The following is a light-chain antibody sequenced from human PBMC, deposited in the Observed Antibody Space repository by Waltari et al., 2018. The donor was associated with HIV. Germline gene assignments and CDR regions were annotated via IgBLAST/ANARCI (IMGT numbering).Light chain of an antibody. CDR1: QSVTNNY. CDR3: QQYDTSPPYT. J-gene: IGKJ2*01. V-gene: IGKV3-20*01. CDR2: GAT. Sequence: DIVLTQSPGTLSLSPGGRATLSCRASQSVTNNYLAWFQHKPGQAPRLLIYGATSRATGIPDRFSGGGSVTDFTLTISRVQPEDFAVYYCQQYDTSPPYTFGRGTKLDIK.